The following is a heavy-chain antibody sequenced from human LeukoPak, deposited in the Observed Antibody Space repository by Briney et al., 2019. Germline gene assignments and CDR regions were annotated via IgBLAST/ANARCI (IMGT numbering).Heavy chain of an antibody. J-gene: IGHJ6*03. CDR1: GFTFSNYA. CDR2: IKQDESEK. CDR3: ARRTMVYTRDYYYYMDV. Sequence: GGSLRLSCAASGFTFSNYAMTWVRQAPGKGLEWVANIKQDESEKYYVDSVKGRFTISRDNAKNSLYLQMNSLRAEDTAVYSCARRTMVYTRDYYYYMDVWGKGTTVTVSS. D-gene: IGHD2-8*01. V-gene: IGHV3-7*01.